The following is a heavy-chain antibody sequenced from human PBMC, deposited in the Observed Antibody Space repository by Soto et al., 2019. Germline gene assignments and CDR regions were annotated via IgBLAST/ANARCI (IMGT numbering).Heavy chain of an antibody. Sequence: LKISKEGSAYSSTSYWIRWVRQMPGKGLEWMGIIYPGDSDTRYSPSFQGQVTIPADKSIRPAYPHRSSLKPSDTAMYYCARQGRETNEGLNYWGQGTLVTV. V-gene: IGHV5-51*01. J-gene: IGHJ4*02. CDR2: IYPGDSDT. CDR3: ARQGRETNEGLNY. CDR1: AYSSTSYW. D-gene: IGHD3-3*01.